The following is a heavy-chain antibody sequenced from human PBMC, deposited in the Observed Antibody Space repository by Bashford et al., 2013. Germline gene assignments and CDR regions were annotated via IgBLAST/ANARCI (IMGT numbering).Heavy chain of an antibody. CDR3: ARDPPRYNWNYGPNDSY. D-gene: IGHD1-7*01. Sequence: GGSLRLSCAASGFTFSSYAMHWVRQAPGKGLEWVAVTSYDGSNKYYADSVKGRFTISRDNSKNTLYLQMNSLRAEDTAVYYCARDPPRYNWNYGPNDSYWGQGTLVTVSS. CDR1: GFTFSSYA. CDR2: TSYDGSNK. J-gene: IGHJ4*02. V-gene: IGHV3-30-3*01.